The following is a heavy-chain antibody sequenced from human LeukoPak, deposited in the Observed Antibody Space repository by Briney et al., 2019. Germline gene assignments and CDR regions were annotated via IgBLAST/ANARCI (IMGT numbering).Heavy chain of an antibody. CDR1: GYTFTGYH. CDR2: INPKSGGR. D-gene: IGHD3-10*01. J-gene: IGHJ4*02. CDR3: ARDLFMVRGVIIAYTFDN. V-gene: IGHV1-2*02. Sequence: GASVKVSCKASGYTFTGYHIHWVRQAPGQGLEWMGWINPKSGGRNYAQKFQGRVSMTRDTSISTAYMELSRMRSDDTAVYYCARDLFMVRGVIIAYTFDNWGQGTLVTVSS.